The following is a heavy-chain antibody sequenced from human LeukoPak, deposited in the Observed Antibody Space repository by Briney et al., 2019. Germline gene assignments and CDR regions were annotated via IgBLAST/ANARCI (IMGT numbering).Heavy chain of an antibody. CDR2: INHTGST. D-gene: IGHD3-3*01. Sequence: PSETLSLTCAVYGGSFTTYYWNWIRQPPGKGLEWIGEINHTGSTNYNPSLKSRVTISADTSKNQFSLKVKSVTAADTAVYYCAKNGQSGFSFDPWGQGTLVTVSS. CDR1: GGSFTTYY. J-gene: IGHJ5*02. CDR3: AKNGQSGFSFDP. V-gene: IGHV4-34*01.